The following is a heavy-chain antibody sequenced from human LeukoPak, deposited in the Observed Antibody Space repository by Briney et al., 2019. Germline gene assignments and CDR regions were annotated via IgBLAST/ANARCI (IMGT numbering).Heavy chain of an antibody. CDR1: GYTFSSYA. CDR3: ATHYCDSSGYYYDHAFDI. V-gene: IGHV3-53*01. J-gene: IGHJ3*02. Sequence: GGSLRLSCAASGYTFSSYAMSWVRQAPGKGLEWVSVIYSGGSTYYADSVTGRFTISRDNSKNTLYLQMYNLRAEDTAVYYCATHYCDSSGYYYDHAFDIWGQGTMVTVSS. D-gene: IGHD3-22*01. CDR2: IYSGGST.